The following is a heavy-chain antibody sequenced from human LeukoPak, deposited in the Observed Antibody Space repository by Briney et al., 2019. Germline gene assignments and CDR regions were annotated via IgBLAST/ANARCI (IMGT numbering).Heavy chain of an antibody. D-gene: IGHD2-8*01. Sequence: GGSLRLSCAASGSTFSSYAMSWVRQAPGKGLEWVSAISGSGGSTYYADSVKGRFTISRDNSKNTLYLQMNSLRAEDTAVYYCAKSPHCTNGVCYLSYYYYMDVWGKGTTVTVSS. V-gene: IGHV3-23*01. J-gene: IGHJ6*03. CDR2: ISGSGGST. CDR1: GSTFSSYA. CDR3: AKSPHCTNGVCYLSYYYYMDV.